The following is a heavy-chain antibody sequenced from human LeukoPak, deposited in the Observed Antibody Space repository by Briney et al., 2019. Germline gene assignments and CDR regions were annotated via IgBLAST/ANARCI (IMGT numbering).Heavy chain of an antibody. Sequence: PGGSLRLSCAASGFTFSDYYMSWLRQAPGKGLEWVSYISSSGSTIYYADSVKGRFTISRDNAKNSLYLQMNSLRAEDTAVYYCARAHIVVVTAMGDAFDIWGQGTMVTVSS. CDR2: ISSSGSTI. V-gene: IGHV3-11*01. CDR3: ARAHIVVVTAMGDAFDI. D-gene: IGHD2-21*02. CDR1: GFTFSDYY. J-gene: IGHJ3*02.